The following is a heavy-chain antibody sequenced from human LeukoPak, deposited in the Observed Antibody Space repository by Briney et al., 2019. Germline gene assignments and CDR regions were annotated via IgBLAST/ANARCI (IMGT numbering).Heavy chain of an antibody. CDR2: INHSGST. Sequence: SETLSLTCAVYGGSFSGYYWSWIRQPPGKGLEWIGEINHSGSTNYNPSLKSRVTISVDTSKNQFSLKLSSVTAADTAVYYCASFWGVMEAFDYWGQGTLVTVSS. J-gene: IGHJ4*02. V-gene: IGHV4-34*01. CDR3: ASFWGVMEAFDY. CDR1: GGSFSGYY. D-gene: IGHD3-16*01.